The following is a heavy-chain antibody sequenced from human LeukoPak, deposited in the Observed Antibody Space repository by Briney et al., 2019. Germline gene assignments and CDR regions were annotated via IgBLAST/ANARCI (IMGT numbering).Heavy chain of an antibody. Sequence: ASVKVSCKASGYTFTGYYMHWLRHAPGQGLEWMGWINPNSGGTNYAQKFQGRVTLTRDTSISTAYMELSRLRSDDTAVYYCARAIFVGYSGFDYWGQGTMATVSS. V-gene: IGHV1-2*02. CDR3: ARAIFVGYSGFDY. D-gene: IGHD1-26*01. CDR2: INPNSGGT. CDR1: GYTFTGYY. J-gene: IGHJ4*01.